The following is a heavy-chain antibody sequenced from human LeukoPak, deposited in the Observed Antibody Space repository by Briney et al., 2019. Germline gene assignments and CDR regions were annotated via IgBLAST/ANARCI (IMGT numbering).Heavy chain of an antibody. CDR2: IKQDGSEI. Sequence: PGGSLRLSCAASRFTFSSYWMSWVRQAPGKGLEWVANIKQDGSEIHYVDSVRGRFTISRDNAKNSLYLQMNSLRVEDTAVYYCARDRVNCGGDCYPSSSDFWGQGTLVTVSS. D-gene: IGHD2-21*02. J-gene: IGHJ4*02. V-gene: IGHV3-7*01. CDR3: ARDRVNCGGDCYPSSSDF. CDR1: RFTFSSYW.